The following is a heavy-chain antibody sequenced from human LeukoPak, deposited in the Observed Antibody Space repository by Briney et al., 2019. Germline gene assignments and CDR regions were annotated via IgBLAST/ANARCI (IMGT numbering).Heavy chain of an antibody. J-gene: IGHJ4*02. CDR1: GFTFSTYN. D-gene: IGHD3-10*01. Sequence: GGSLRLSCAASGFTFSTYNMNWVRQAPGKGLEWVSSITSSSSYIYYADSVKGRFTVSRDDPHNTLYLQMNSVRAEDTAVYFCARGGVDHYGSGTYYLMYYFDHWGQGALVTVSS. V-gene: IGHV3-21*04. CDR3: ARGGVDHYGSGTYYLMYYFDH. CDR2: ITSSSSYI.